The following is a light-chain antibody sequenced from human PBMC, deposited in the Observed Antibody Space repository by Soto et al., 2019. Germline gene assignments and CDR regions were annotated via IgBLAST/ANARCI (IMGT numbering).Light chain of an antibody. V-gene: IGLV3-1*01. Sequence: SYELTQPPSVSLSPGQTASITCSGDKLENKYTCWYQQKAGQSPVVVIYQDNKRPSGIPERFSGSNSGNTATLTISGTQAMDEADYYCQAWDSSTLVFGGGTKLTVL. CDR2: QDN. J-gene: IGLJ2*01. CDR1: KLENKY. CDR3: QAWDSSTLV.